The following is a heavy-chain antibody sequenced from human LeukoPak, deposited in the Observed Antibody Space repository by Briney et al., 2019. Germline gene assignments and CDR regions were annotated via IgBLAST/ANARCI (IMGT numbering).Heavy chain of an antibody. D-gene: IGHD2-2*01. Sequence: ASVTVSCKASGYPFTGYYLHWVRQAPGQGLEWMGWINPNSGFTHYAQKFQGRVTMTRDTSISTAYMELSRLRSDDTAVYYCARLADCSSSSCRSFDYWGQGTLVTVSS. CDR2: INPNSGFT. V-gene: IGHV1-2*02. J-gene: IGHJ4*02. CDR3: ARLADCSSSSCRSFDY. CDR1: GYPFTGYY.